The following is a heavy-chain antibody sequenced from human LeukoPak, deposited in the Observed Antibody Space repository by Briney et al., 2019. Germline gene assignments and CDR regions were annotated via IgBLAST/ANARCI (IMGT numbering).Heavy chain of an antibody. Sequence: SETVSLIRTCSGGTLRSSRYYGGWPRRPPGKGLEWIGRVHTSGSTDSNPSLKSRITMSVDTSKNQFSLKLSSVTAADAAVYYCAGWSGDYSFDYWGQGTLVTVSS. CDR3: AGWSGDYSFDY. V-gene: IGHV4-39*07. CDR2: VHTSGST. CDR1: GGTLRSSRYY. D-gene: IGHD3-3*01. J-gene: IGHJ4*02.